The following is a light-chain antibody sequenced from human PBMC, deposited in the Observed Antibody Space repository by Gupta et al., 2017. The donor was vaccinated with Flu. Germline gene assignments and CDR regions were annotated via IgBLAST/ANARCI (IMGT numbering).Light chain of an antibody. Sequence: DIVMTQSPDSLAVSLGERATINCKSSQSSLYSSNNKNYLAWYQQKPGQPPKLLIYWASTRDSGVPDRFSGRGSGTDFTLTISSLQAEDVAVYYCHQDDSTLSIFGQGTKVEIK. J-gene: IGKJ2*01. CDR2: WAS. CDR3: HQDDSTLSI. CDR1: QSSLYSSNNKNY. V-gene: IGKV4-1*01.